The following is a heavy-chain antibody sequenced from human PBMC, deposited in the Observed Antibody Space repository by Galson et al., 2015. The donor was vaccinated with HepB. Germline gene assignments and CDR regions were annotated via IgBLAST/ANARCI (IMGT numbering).Heavy chain of an antibody. CDR3: AKGPLYNYVYLDY. D-gene: IGHD5-24*01. J-gene: IGHJ4*02. CDR1: GFMFNNYG. Sequence: SLRLSCAASGFMFNNYGMIWIRQASGKGLDWVAAISYEGSRIYYGDSVKGRFTISRDNSNNMLYLQMDSLRLDDTAVYYCAKGPLYNYVYLDYWGQGTLVTVSS. CDR2: ISYEGSRI. V-gene: IGHV3-30*18.